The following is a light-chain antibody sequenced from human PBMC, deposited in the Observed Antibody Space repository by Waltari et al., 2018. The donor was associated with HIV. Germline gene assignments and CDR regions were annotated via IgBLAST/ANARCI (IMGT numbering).Light chain of an antibody. Sequence: QSELTQPPSVSAAPGQRVTISCTGSSSNIGAGYDVHWYQQVPGRAPKVVIYGNSHRPSGGPVRFSGSKSGSSASLFFSGGESGDEAAYPSQRYYSHQSRVFGG. V-gene: IGLV1-40*01. CDR1: SSNIGAGYD. CDR3: QRYYSHQSRV. CDR2: GNS. J-gene: IGLJ2*01.